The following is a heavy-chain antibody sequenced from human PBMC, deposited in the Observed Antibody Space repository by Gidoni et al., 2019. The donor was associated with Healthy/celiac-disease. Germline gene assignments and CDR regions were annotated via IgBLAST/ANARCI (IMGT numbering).Heavy chain of an antibody. Sequence: QVQLVESGGGVVQPGRSLRRSCAASGFTFSSYAMHWVRQAPGKGLEWVAVISYDGSNKYYADSVKGRFTISRDNSKNTLYLQMNSLRAEDTAVYYCARDPVEWLAYYFDYWGQGTLVTVSS. CDR1: GFTFSSYA. J-gene: IGHJ4*02. D-gene: IGHD6-19*01. CDR2: ISYDGSNK. CDR3: ARDPVEWLAYYFDY. V-gene: IGHV3-30*01.